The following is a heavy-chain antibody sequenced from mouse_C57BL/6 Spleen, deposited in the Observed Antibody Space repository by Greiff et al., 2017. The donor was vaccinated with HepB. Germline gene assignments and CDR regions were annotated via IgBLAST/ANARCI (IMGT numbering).Heavy chain of an antibody. V-gene: IGHV1-80*01. CDR1: GYAFSSYW. J-gene: IGHJ1*03. CDR2: IYPGDGDT. CDR3: ARHGSSPWYFDV. D-gene: IGHD1-1*01. Sequence: VMLVESGAELVKPGASVKISCKASGYAFSSYWMNWVKQRPGKGLEWIGQIYPGDGDTNYNGKFKGKATLTADKSSSTAYMQLSSLTSEDSAVYFCARHGSSPWYFDVWGTGTTVTVSS.